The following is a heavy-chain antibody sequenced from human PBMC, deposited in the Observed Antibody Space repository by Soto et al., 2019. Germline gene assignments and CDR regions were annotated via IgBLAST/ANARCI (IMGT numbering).Heavy chain of an antibody. J-gene: IGHJ4*02. D-gene: IGHD6-19*01. CDR1: GFSFSNYG. CDR3: AKARLMYSTCWYPLDH. CDR2: IYYDGSNK. Sequence: SLRLSCAASGFSFSNYGMHWVRQAPGKGLQWVAVIYYDGSNKDYVDSVKGRFTISRDNSKNTLFLQMNSLRDEDTGIYYCAKARLMYSTCWYPLDHWGQGTPVTVSS. V-gene: IGHV3-33*06.